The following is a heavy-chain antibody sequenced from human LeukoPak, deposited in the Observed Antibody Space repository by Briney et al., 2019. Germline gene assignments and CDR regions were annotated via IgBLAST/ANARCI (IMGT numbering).Heavy chain of an antibody. V-gene: IGHV4-59*12. CDR3: ARDPYYDILTGYYNGFDY. D-gene: IGHD3-9*01. J-gene: IGHJ4*02. CDR1: GGSISSYY. CDR2: IYATGST. Sequence: SETLSLTCTVSGGSISSYYWSWIRQPPGKGLEWIGYIYATGSTNYNPSLKSRVTISVDTSKNQFSLKLSSVTAADTAVYYCARDPYYDILTGYYNGFDYWGQGTLVTVSS.